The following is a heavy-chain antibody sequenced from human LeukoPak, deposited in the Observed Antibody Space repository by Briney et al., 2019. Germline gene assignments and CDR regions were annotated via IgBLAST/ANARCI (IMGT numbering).Heavy chain of an antibody. CDR2: ISYDGSNK. J-gene: IGHJ6*02. V-gene: IGHV3-30*18. D-gene: IGHD2/OR15-2a*01. Sequence: GGSLRLSCAASELTFSSHAMNWVRQAPGKGLEWVAVISYDGSNKYYADSVKGRFTISRDNSKNTLYLQMNSLRAEDTAVYYCAKEIDGYYYGMDVRGQGTTVTVSS. CDR3: AKEIDGYYYGMDV. CDR1: ELTFSSHA.